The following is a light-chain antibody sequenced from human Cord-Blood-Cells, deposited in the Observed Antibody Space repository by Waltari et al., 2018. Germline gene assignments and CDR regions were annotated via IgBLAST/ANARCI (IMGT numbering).Light chain of an antibody. CDR1: SSDVGGYNY. CDR2: DVS. Sequence: QSALTQPRSVSGSPGQSVTISCTGTSSDVGGYNYVSWYQQHPGKAPKLMIYDVSKRPSGVPDRCSGSKSGNTASLTISWLQAEDEADYYCCSYAGSYTYGFGTGTKVTVL. CDR3: CSYAGSYTYG. V-gene: IGLV2-11*01. J-gene: IGLJ1*01.